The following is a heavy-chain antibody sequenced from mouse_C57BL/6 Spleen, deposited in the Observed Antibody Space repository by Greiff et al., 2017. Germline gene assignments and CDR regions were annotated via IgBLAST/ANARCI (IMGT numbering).Heavy chain of an antibody. D-gene: IGHD3-1*01. CDR3: AKYGDIRAFAC. Sequence: EVQRVESGGGLVQPGGSLSLSCAASGFTFTDYYMSWVRQPPGKALEWLGFIRNKANGYTKEYSASVKGRFTISRDTSQSIIYLQMNALRAEDSATYYCAKYGDIRAFACWGQGALVTVAA. CDR1: GFTFTDYY. CDR2: IRNKANGYTK. V-gene: IGHV7-3*01. J-gene: IGHJ3*01.